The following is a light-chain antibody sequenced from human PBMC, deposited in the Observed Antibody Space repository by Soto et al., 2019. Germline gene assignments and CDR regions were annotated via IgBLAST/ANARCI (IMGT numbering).Light chain of an antibody. V-gene: IGKV1-5*01. CDR1: QNINRW. Sequence: DIQMTQSPYTLSASVGGRVTITCRASQNINRWLAWYQQKPGEAPKLLITDASSLKRGVPSRFSGSGSETEFTLSILGLQPDDFATYYCLQYNSYPWTFGHGTKVDIK. J-gene: IGKJ1*01. CDR2: DAS. CDR3: LQYNSYPWT.